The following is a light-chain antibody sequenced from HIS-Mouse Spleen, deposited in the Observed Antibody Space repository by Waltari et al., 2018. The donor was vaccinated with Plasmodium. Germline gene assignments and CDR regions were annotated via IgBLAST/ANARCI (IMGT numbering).Light chain of an antibody. Sequence: QSALTQPASVSGSPGQSITIPCTGTSRYVGRSNLVSWYQQHPGKAPKLMIYEGSKRPSGVSNRFSGSKSGNTASLTISGLQAEDEADYYCCSYAGSSTLVFGGGTKLTVL. J-gene: IGLJ2*01. CDR2: EGS. V-gene: IGLV2-23*01. CDR3: CSYAGSSTLV. CDR1: SRYVGRSNL.